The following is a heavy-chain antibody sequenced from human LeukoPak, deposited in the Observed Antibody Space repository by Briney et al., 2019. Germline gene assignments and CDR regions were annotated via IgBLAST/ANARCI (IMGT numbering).Heavy chain of an antibody. V-gene: IGHV3-21*01. D-gene: IGHD3-22*01. CDR3: VRVGDYFDSGGYQGFDY. CDR2: ISSSSYYI. Sequence: GGSLRLSCAASGFTFSSYTMNWVRQAPEKGLEWVSSISSSSYYIYYADSVKGRFTISRDNAKNSVYLQMNSLRDEDTAVYYCVRVGDYFDSGGYQGFDYWGQGTLVTVSS. J-gene: IGHJ4*02. CDR1: GFTFSSYT.